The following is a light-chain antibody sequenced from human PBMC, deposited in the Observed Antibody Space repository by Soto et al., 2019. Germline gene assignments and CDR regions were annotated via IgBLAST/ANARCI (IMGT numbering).Light chain of an antibody. CDR1: QGISSA. CDR3: QQFNSYPYT. Sequence: AIRLTQSPSSLSASVGDRVTITCRASQGISSALAWYQQKPGKAPKLLIYDASSLESGVPSRFSGSGSETDFTLPISSLQPEDFATYYCQQFNSYPYTFGQGTKLEIK. CDR2: DAS. V-gene: IGKV1-13*02. J-gene: IGKJ2*01.